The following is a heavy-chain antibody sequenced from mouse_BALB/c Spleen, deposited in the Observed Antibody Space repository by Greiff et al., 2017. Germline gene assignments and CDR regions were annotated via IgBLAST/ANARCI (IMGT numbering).Heavy chain of an antibody. CDR1: GFAFSSYD. J-gene: IGHJ1*01. V-gene: IGHV5-12-1*01. Sequence: EVQLQESGGGLVKPGGSLKLSCAASGFAFSSYDMSWVRQTPEKRLEWVAYISSGGGSTYYPDTVKGRFTISRDNAKNTLYLQMSSLKSEDTAMYYCARDDYRYFDVWGAGTTVTVSS. CDR3: ARDDYRYFDV. CDR2: ISSGGGST. D-gene: IGHD2-3*01.